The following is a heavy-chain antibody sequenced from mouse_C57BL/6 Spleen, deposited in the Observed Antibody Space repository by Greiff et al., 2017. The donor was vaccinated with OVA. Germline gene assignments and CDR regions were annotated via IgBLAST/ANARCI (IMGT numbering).Heavy chain of an antibody. CDR1: GFTFSDYY. CDR3: ERDQGTIYGSSWDWYFDV. V-gene: IGHV5-16*01. Sequence: DVQLVESEGGLVQPGSSMKLSCTASGFTFSDYYMPWVRQVPEQGLEWVANINHDGSGTYYLDSLKSRFIISRDNATNTLYLQMSRLKSDDTAAEYYERDQGTIYGSSWDWYFDVWGTGTTVTVSS. CDR2: INHDGSGT. D-gene: IGHD1-1*01. J-gene: IGHJ1*03.